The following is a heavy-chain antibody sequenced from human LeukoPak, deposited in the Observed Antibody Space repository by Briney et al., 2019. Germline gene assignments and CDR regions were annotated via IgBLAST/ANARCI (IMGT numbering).Heavy chain of an antibody. Sequence: GGSLRLSCAASGFTVRSNYMSWVRQAPGKGLEGVSGIYSGGSKYYADSVKGRFTISRDNSKNTLYLQMNSLRAEDTAVYYCARGQYYYDSSGYFDYWGQGTLVTVSS. CDR2: IYSGGSK. D-gene: IGHD3-22*01. CDR3: ARGQYYYDSSGYFDY. CDR1: GFTVRSNY. J-gene: IGHJ4*02. V-gene: IGHV3-53*01.